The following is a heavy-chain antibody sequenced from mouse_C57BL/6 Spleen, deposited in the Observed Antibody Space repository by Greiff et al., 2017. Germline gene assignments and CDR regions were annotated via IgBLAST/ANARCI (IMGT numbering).Heavy chain of an antibody. CDR3: ARHGSTSWFAY. J-gene: IGHJ3*01. Sequence: DVQLVEPGGDLVKPGGSLKLSCAASGFTFSSYGMSWVRQTPDKRLEWVATISSGGSYTYYPDSVKGRFTISRDNAKNTLYLQLSSLKSEDTAMYYGARHGSTSWFAYWGQGTLVTVSA. CDR2: ISSGGSYT. V-gene: IGHV5-6*01. D-gene: IGHD1-1*01. CDR1: GFTFSSYG.